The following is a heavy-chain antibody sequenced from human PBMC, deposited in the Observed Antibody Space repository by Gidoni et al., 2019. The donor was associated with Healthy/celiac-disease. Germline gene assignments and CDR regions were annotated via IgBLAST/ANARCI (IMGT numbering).Heavy chain of an antibody. CDR3: ARAGNYDFWSQVYYMDV. CDR2: IYYSGST. J-gene: IGHJ6*03. V-gene: IGHV4-59*01. Sequence: QVQLQESGPGLVKPSETLSLTCTVSGGSIRSYYWSWIRQPPGKGLEWIGYIYYSGSTNYNPSLKSRVTISVDTSKNQFSLKLSSVTAADTAVYYCARAGNYDFWSQVYYMDVWGKGTTVTVSS. D-gene: IGHD3-3*01. CDR1: GGSIRSYY.